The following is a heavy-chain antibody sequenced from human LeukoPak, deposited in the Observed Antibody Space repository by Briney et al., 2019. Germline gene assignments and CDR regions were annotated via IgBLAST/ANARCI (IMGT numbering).Heavy chain of an antibody. CDR1: GGSITGYY. Sequence: SETLSLTCTVTGGSITGYYWTWIRQPPGKRLEWIGYLHFSGSTNYNPSLKSRVTISVDTSKNQFSLRLSSVTAADTAVYYCAGGRDGYNYGYWGQGTLVTVSS. CDR2: LHFSGST. J-gene: IGHJ4*02. CDR3: AGGRDGYNYGY. V-gene: IGHV4-59*01. D-gene: IGHD5-24*01.